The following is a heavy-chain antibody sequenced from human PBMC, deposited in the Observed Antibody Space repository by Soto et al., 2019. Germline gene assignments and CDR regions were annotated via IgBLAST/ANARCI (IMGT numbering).Heavy chain of an antibody. CDR3: ARGLSYGYFLSL. Sequence: SETLSLTCAFPSDSFGISSYFWAWIRQPPGKGLEWIGSLYYNGNTFYNKSLKSRVTISGDTSMKHLSLRMSSVTVTDTAVYFCARGLSYGYFLSLWGQGKLVTVSS. V-gene: IGHV4-39*02. CDR1: SDSFGISSYF. J-gene: IGHJ4*01. D-gene: IGHD4-17*01. CDR2: LYYNGNT.